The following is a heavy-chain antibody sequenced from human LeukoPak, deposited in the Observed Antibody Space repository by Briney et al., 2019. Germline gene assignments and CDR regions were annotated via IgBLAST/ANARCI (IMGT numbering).Heavy chain of an antibody. CDR1: GYTFTGYY. D-gene: IGHD3-22*01. V-gene: IGHV1-2*02. CDR2: INPNSGGT. J-gene: IGHJ4*02. CDR3: AREWYYYDSSGYYYEGSDY. Sequence: ASVKVSCKASGYTFTGYYMHWVRQAPGQGLEWMGWINPNSGGTNYAQKFQGRVTMTRDTSISTAYMELSRLRSDDTAVYYCAREWYYYDSSGYYYEGSDYWGQGTLVTVSS.